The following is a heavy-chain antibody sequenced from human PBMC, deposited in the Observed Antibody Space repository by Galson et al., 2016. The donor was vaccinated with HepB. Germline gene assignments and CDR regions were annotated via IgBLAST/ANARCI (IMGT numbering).Heavy chain of an antibody. D-gene: IGHD2-2*01. V-gene: IGHV1-8*01. CDR1: GYSFSNYD. J-gene: IGHJ6*02. CDR3: ARAYCSSTSCYYFGMDV. Sequence: SVKVSCKAPGYSFSNYDINWVRQATGQGLQWMGWMQPNGGDTGFAQKFQGRVTMTRNTTISTAYLELSSLRSEDSAVYYCARAYCSSTSCYYFGMDVWGQGTTVTVSS. CDR2: MQPNGGDT.